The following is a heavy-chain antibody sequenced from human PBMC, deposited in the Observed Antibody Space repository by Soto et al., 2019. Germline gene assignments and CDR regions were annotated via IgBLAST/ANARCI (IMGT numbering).Heavy chain of an antibody. CDR3: EIESRHRVDAFAI. CDR1: GGTFSRFS. CDR2: IMPMFGKD. V-gene: IGHV1-69*12. Sequence: QVQLVQSGAEVKKPGSSVKVSCKASGGTFSRFSFNGVRQAPGRGLEWMGGIMPMFGKDNYAQKFQDKVTLTADESTGTAYMELSRLTSEDTAVYQCEIESRHRVDAFAIWGQGTLVTVSS. D-gene: IGHD2-15*01. J-gene: IGHJ3*02.